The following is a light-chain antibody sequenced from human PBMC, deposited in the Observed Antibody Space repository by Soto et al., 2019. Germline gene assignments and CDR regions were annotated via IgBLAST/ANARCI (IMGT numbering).Light chain of an antibody. V-gene: IGKV1-16*01. CDR3: QQYNSYPLT. Sequence: DIQMTQSPPSLSASVGDRVTITCRASQAITNYVAWFQQKPGKAPKALIYGASSLQSGVPSRFSGSGSGTDFTLTISSLQPEDFATYYCQQYNSYPLTCGGGTKVDIK. CDR1: QAITNY. CDR2: GAS. J-gene: IGKJ4*01.